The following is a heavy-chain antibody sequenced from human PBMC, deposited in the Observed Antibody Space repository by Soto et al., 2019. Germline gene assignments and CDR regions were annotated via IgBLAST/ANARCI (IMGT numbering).Heavy chain of an antibody. Sequence: GESLKISCKGSGYTFSGYWIGWVRQMPGRGLEWMGIIYPGDSDTRYSPSFQGQVTISTDKSINTAYLQWSSLKASDTAMYFCARVSVPAGNYYYYYGMDVWGQGTTVTVSS. D-gene: IGHD2-2*01. CDR2: IYPGDSDT. CDR1: GYTFSGYW. J-gene: IGHJ6*02. V-gene: IGHV5-51*01. CDR3: ARVSVPAGNYYYYYGMDV.